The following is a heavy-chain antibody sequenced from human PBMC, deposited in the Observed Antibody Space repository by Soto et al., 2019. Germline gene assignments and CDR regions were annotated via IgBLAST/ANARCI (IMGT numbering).Heavy chain of an antibody. Sequence: QVQLVQSGAEVKKPGSSVKVSCTASGGTFSSYAISWVRQAPGQGLEWMGGIIPISDTTNYAQKFQGRVTITADESTSTAYMELGRLRSEDTAAYYCARSQGSSTSLEIYYYYYYGMDVWGQGTTVTVSS. CDR2: IIPISDTT. CDR3: ARSQGSSTSLEIYYYYYYGMDV. CDR1: GGTFSSYA. V-gene: IGHV1-69*01. D-gene: IGHD2-2*01. J-gene: IGHJ6*02.